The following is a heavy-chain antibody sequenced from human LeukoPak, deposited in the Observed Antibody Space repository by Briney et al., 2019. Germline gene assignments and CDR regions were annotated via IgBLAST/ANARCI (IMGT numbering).Heavy chain of an antibody. D-gene: IGHD1-1*01. Sequence: SQTLSLTCAISGDSVSSNSAAWNWIRQSPSRGLEWLGRTYFRSKWYNDYAVSVKSRIIINADTSKNHFSLQLNSVTPEDTAVYFCARNGIGTTYDAFGIWGQGTMVTVSS. CDR3: ARNGIGTTYDAFGI. V-gene: IGHV6-1*01. CDR1: GDSVSSNSAA. CDR2: TYFRSKWYN. J-gene: IGHJ3*02.